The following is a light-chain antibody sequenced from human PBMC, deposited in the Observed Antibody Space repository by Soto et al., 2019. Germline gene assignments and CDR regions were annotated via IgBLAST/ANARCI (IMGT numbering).Light chain of an antibody. Sequence: DIQMTQSPSTLSASVGDRVTITCRASQSISSWLAWYQQKPGKAPKLLIYGASILESGVPSRFSGSGSVTEFTLTIDSLQPDDFATYHCQQYSSSSPTFGQGTKLEI. J-gene: IGKJ2*01. CDR2: GAS. CDR1: QSISSW. CDR3: QQYSSSSPT. V-gene: IGKV1-5*01.